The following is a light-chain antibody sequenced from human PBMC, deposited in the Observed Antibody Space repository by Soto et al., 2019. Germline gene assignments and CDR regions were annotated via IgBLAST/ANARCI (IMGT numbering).Light chain of an antibody. V-gene: IGKV3-20*01. Sequence: ETVLTQSPVTLSLSPGERATLSCWASQSVISHYLAWYKQRPGQPPRLLIYGASNRATGIPDRFSGTGSGTDFTLTISRLEPEDFAVYYCQQYGSSPPRTCGQGTKLEIK. CDR1: QSVISHY. CDR2: GAS. CDR3: QQYGSSPPRT. J-gene: IGKJ2*01.